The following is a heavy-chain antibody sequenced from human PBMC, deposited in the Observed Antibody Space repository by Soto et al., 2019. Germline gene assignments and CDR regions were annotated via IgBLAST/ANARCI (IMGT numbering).Heavy chain of an antibody. D-gene: IGHD4-17*01. CDR3: ARSSVTIAGLDL. V-gene: IGHV1-3*01. CDR2: INGGIGNT. Sequence: QVRLEQSGAEMKEPGASVKISCIASEYDFDSYRIHWLRQAPGERPEYMGRINGGIGNTKFSQKFQDRLTITRDTAASAMYMELSSLRSDDTGVYYCARSSVTIAGLDLWGQGTLVSVSS. J-gene: IGHJ5*02. CDR1: EYDFDSYR.